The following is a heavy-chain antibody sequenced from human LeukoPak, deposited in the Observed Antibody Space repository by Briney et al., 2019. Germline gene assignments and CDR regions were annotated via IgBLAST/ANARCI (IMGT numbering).Heavy chain of an antibody. CDR1: GFTFSDYY. CDR2: ISSSGTYA. V-gene: IGHV3-11*06. D-gene: IGHD1-26*01. Sequence: PGGSLRLSCVASGFTFSDYYMSWIRQAPGKGLQYVSYISSSGTYANYANSVKGRFTNSRDNAKNSLYLQMDSLRAEDTALYYCARVRSGYYSDHWGQGTLVTVSS. J-gene: IGHJ4*02. CDR3: ARVRSGYYSDH.